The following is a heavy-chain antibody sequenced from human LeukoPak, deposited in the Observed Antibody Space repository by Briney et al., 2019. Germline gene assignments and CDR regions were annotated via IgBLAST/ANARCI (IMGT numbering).Heavy chain of an antibody. D-gene: IGHD6-13*01. CDR1: GFTFSSYG. J-gene: IGHJ6*03. CDR3: AKDLKRFDGSSWFSREFYYYYYYMDV. CDR2: ISSSGSTI. V-gene: IGHV3-48*04. Sequence: PGGSLRLSCAASGFTFSSYGMSWVRQPPGKGLEWVSYISSSGSTIYYADSVKGRFTISRDNAKNSLYLQMNSLRAEDTAVYYCAKDLKRFDGSSWFSREFYYYYYYMDVWGKGTTVTISS.